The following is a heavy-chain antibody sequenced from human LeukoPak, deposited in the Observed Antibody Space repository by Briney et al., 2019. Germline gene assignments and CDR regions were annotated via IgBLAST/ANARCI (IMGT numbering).Heavy chain of an antibody. Sequence: SVKVSCKASGGTFSSYAISWVRQAPGQGLERMGGIIPIFGTANYAQKFQGRVTITADESTSTAYMELSSLRSEDTAVYYCARDRSDSSGYYYATDAFDIWGQGTMVTVSS. D-gene: IGHD3-22*01. J-gene: IGHJ3*02. CDR2: IIPIFGTA. CDR3: ARDRSDSSGYYYATDAFDI. CDR1: GGTFSSYA. V-gene: IGHV1-69*13.